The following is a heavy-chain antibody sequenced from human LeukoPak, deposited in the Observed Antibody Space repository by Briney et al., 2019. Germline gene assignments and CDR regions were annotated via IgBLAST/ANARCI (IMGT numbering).Heavy chain of an antibody. V-gene: IGHV1-2*02. J-gene: IGHJ5*02. CDR2: INPNSGGT. D-gene: IGHD1-20*01. CDR3: ARDKFRSITGISLIEHNWFDP. Sequence: VASVKVSCKASGYTFTGYYMHWVRQAPGQGLEWMGWINPNSGGTNYAQKFQGRVTMTRDTSISTAYMELSRLRSDDTAVYYCARDKFRSITGISLIEHNWFDPWGQGTLVTVSS. CDR1: GYTFTGYY.